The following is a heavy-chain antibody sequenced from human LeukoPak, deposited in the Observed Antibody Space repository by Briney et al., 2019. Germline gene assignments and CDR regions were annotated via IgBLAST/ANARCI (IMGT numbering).Heavy chain of an antibody. CDR2: IYYSGST. V-gene: IGHV4-39*01. Sequence: PSESLSLTCTVSGGSITTGSYYWVWIRQPPGKGLEWIGSIYYSGSTYYNPSLKSRVTISVDTSKNQFSLKLSSVTAADTAVYYCARLSDWFDPWGQGTLVTVSS. D-gene: IGHD1-26*01. J-gene: IGHJ5*02. CDR3: ARLSDWFDP. CDR1: GGSITTGSYY.